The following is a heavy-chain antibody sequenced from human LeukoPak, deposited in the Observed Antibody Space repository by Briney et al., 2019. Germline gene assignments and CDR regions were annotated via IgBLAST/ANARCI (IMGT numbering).Heavy chain of an antibody. CDR2: IYYSGNS. D-gene: IGHD3-10*01. Sequence: SETLSLTCTVSGGSISGYYWSWIRQPPGKGLEWIGYIYYSGNSNYNPSLKSRVTISVDTSKNQFSLKLTSVTAADTAVYYCAREVGGGYYGMDVWGRGTPVTVSS. CDR3: AREVGGGYYGMDV. V-gene: IGHV4-59*12. CDR1: GGSISGYY. J-gene: IGHJ6*02.